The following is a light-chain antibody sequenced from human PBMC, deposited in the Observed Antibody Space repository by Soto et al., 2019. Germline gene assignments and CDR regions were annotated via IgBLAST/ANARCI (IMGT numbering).Light chain of an antibody. V-gene: IGKV1-39*01. CDR2: AAS. CDR1: QSISSY. J-gene: IGKJ1*01. Sequence: DIQMTQSPSSLSASVGDRGTITCRASQSISSYLNWYQQKPGKAPKLLIYAASSLQSGVPSSFSVSGSGTDLTVTISSLQPEDFATYYCQQSYSTPRTFGQGTKVDIK. CDR3: QQSYSTPRT.